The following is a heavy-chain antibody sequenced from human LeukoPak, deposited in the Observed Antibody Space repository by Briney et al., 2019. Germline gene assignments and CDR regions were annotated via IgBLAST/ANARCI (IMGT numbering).Heavy chain of an antibody. CDR2: CSSGGTT. CDR3: AKRVVRGAFDF. V-gene: IGHV3-23*01. D-gene: IGHD5/OR15-5a*01. J-gene: IGHJ3*01. CDR1: GFTFSSYI. Sequence: PGGSLRLSCAASGFTFSSYIMSWVRQAPGKGLEWVSSCSSGGTTYYADSVRGRFTISRDNSKNTLYLQMNSLRAEDTAVYYCAKRVVRGAFDFWGHGTMVAVSS.